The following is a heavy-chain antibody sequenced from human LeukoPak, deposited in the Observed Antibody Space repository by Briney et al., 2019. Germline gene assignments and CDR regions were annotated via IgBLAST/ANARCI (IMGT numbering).Heavy chain of an antibody. Sequence: SETLSLTCAVYGGSFSGYYWSWIRQPPGKGLEWIGEINHSGSTNYNPSLKSRVTISVDTSKNQFSLKLSSVTAADTAVYYCGRRLRYFDWLHYWGQGTLVTVSS. CDR3: GRRLRYFDWLHY. V-gene: IGHV4-34*01. D-gene: IGHD3-9*01. CDR1: GGSFSGYY. CDR2: INHSGST. J-gene: IGHJ4*02.